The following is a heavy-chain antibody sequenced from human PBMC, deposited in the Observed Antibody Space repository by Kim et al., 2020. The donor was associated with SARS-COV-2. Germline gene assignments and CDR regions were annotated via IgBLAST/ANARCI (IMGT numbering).Heavy chain of an antibody. D-gene: IGHD6-13*01. CDR1: GGSISSSNW. J-gene: IGHJ5*02. V-gene: IGHV4-4*02. CDR2: IYHSGST. CDR3: ARDRSSSWTLVAGPEYNWFVP. Sequence: SETLSLTCAVSGGSISSSNWWSWVRQPPGKGLEWIGEIYHSGSTNYNPSLKSRVTISVDKSKNQFSLKLSSVTAADTAVYYCARDRSSSWTLVAGPEYNWFVPWGQGTLVTVSS.